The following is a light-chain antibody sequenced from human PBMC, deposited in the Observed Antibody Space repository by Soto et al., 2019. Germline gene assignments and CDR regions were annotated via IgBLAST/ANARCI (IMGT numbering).Light chain of an antibody. CDR3: QHYDSLPIT. V-gene: IGKV3-20*01. Sequence: EIVLTQSPGTLSLSPGERATLSCRASQSVSSSYLAWYQQKPGQPPSLLIYGASSRATGIPDRFSGSGSGTDFTLTISRLAPEDFAVFYCQHYDSLPITFGQGTRLETK. CDR1: QSVSSSY. CDR2: GAS. J-gene: IGKJ5*01.